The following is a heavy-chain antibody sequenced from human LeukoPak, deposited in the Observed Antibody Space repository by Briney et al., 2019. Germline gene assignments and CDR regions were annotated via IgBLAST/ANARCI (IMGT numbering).Heavy chain of an antibody. Sequence: ASVKVSCKASGYTFTSYDINWVRQATGQGLGWMGWVNPASGGTNYAQKFQGRVTMTRDTSIATAYMELNELTSDDTAVYYCAGQKDPRPIDYWGQGTLVTVSS. CDR3: AGQKDPRPIDY. V-gene: IGHV1-2*02. CDR1: GYTFTSYD. J-gene: IGHJ4*02. CDR2: VNPASGGT.